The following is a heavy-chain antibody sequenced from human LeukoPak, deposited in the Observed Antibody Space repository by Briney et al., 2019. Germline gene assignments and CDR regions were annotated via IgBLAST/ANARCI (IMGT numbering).Heavy chain of an antibody. CDR3: TRSGEVYDFWSGYYDAFDI. CDR2: IRSKANRYAT. J-gene: IGHJ3*02. CDR1: GFTFSGSA. D-gene: IGHD3-3*01. Sequence: GGSMRLSSAASGFTFSGSAMHWVRQASRKGLEWVGRIRSKANRYATAYAASVKGRFTTSRDDSKNTAYLQMNSLKTEDTAVYYCTRSGEVYDFWSGYYDAFDIWGQGTMVTVSS. V-gene: IGHV3-73*01.